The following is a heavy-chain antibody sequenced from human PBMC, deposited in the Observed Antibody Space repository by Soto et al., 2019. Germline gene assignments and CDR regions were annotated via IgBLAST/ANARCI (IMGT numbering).Heavy chain of an antibody. J-gene: IGHJ4*02. CDR1: GGSISSYH. V-gene: IGHV4-59*01. Sequence: SETLSLTCTVSGGSISSYHWSWIRQPPGKGLEWIGYIYYSGSTNYNPSLKSRVTISVDTSKNQFSLKLSSVTAADTAVYYCARGDVVVPATDYWGQGTLVTVSS. CDR3: ARGDVVVPATDY. D-gene: IGHD2-2*01. CDR2: IYYSGST.